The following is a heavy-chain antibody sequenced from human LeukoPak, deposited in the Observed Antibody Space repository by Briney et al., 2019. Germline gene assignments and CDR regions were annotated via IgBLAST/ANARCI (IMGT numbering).Heavy chain of an antibody. CDR3: ARLGGYSNYEAGY. V-gene: IGHV4-39*01. CDR2: IFYTGNT. Sequence: SETLSLTCTVSGGSISSSTFYWGWIRQPPGKGLAWIGTIFYTGNTNYNPSLKSRVTISVDTSTNQFSLTLSSVTAADTAVYYCARLGGYSNYEAGYWGQGTLVTVSS. D-gene: IGHD4-11*01. J-gene: IGHJ4*02. CDR1: GGSISSSTFY.